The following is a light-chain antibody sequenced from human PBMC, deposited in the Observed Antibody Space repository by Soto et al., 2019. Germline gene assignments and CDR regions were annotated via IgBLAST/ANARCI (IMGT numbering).Light chain of an antibody. CDR1: QSVRAN. Sequence: EIVITQSPATLSVSPGERATLSCRASQSVRANLAWYQQKPGQAPRLLIYGASTTATGIPARFSGSGSGTEFTLTISSXQSEDFAVYYCQQYNNWPLSFGGGTKVDIK. CDR3: QQYNNWPLS. V-gene: IGKV3-15*01. CDR2: GAS. J-gene: IGKJ4*01.